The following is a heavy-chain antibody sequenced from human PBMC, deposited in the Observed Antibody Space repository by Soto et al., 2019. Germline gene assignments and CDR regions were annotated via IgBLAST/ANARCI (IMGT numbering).Heavy chain of an antibody. D-gene: IGHD2-8*01. CDR2: IIPIFGTA. CDR1: GGTFSSYA. Sequence: SVKVSCKASGGTFSSYAISWVRQAPGQGLEWMGGIIPIFGTANYAQKFQGRVTITADESTSTAYMELSSLRSEDTAVYYCARGGYYPPANYYYYYGMDVWGQGTTVTVSS. CDR3: ARGGYYPPANYYYYYGMDV. V-gene: IGHV1-69*13. J-gene: IGHJ6*02.